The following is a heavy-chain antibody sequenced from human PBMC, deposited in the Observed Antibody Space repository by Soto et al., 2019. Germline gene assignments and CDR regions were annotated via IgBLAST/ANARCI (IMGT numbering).Heavy chain of an antibody. D-gene: IGHD6-13*01. J-gene: IGHJ6*02. CDR3: ARLKYSSSWYGYYYYYGMDV. Sequence: PGESLKISCKGSGYSFSNYWIGWVRQMPGKGLEWMGIIYPGDSDTRYSPSFRGQVTISADKSISTAYLQWSSLKASDTAMYYCARLKYSSSWYGYYYYYGMDVWGQGTTVTVSS. CDR2: IYPGDSDT. CDR1: GYSFSNYW. V-gene: IGHV5-51*01.